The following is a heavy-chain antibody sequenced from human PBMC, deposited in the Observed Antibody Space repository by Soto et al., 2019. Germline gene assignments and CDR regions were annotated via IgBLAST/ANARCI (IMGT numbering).Heavy chain of an antibody. J-gene: IGHJ6*02. CDR1: GFAFHDYA. D-gene: IGHD3-16*02. V-gene: IGHV3-9*01. Sequence: EVQLVESGGGLVQPGRSLTLSCAASGFAFHDYAMHWVRQDPGKGLEWVSSISWNSGKIGYAGSVKGRFTISRDNAKKFVYLHMNSLKAEYSGLYYCAKDKVSEEISVYYYNGFDVWGQGTTVTVSS. CDR3: AKDKVSEEISVYYYNGFDV. CDR2: ISWNSGKI.